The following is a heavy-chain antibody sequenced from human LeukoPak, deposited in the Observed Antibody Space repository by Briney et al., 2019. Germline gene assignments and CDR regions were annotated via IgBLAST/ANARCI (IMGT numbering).Heavy chain of an antibody. CDR3: AKQRSEVPTAAANY. V-gene: IGHV3-23*01. J-gene: IGHJ4*02. Sequence: GGSLRLSCANSGFTFSSYAMSWVRQAPGKGLEWVSGISGPGDTTYYAESVKGRFTISRDNSKNTLFLQMNSLRADDTAVYYCAKQRSEVPTAAANYWGRGTLVTVSS. D-gene: IGHD2-2*01. CDR2: ISGPGDTT. CDR1: GFTFSSYA.